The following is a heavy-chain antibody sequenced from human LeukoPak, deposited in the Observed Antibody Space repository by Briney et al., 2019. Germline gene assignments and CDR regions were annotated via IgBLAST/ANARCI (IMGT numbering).Heavy chain of an antibody. D-gene: IGHD1-1*01. CDR1: GFTFNRYA. Sequence: GVSLRLSCAASGFTFNRYAMSWVRQAPGKGLEWVSAISGSGGSTYYADSVKGRFTISRDNSKNTLYLQMNSLRAEDTAVYYCAKYRHWNGGYDYWGQGTLVTVSS. J-gene: IGHJ4*02. CDR3: AKYRHWNGGYDY. V-gene: IGHV3-23*01. CDR2: ISGSGGST.